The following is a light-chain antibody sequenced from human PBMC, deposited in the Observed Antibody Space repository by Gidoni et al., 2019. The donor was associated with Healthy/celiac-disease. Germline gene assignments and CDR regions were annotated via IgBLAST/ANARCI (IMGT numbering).Light chain of an antibody. Sequence: DIQMTQSPSSLSASVGDRVTITCRASQSISSYLNWYQQKPGKAPKLLIYSASSLQSGVPSRFSGSGSGTDFTPTISSLQPEDFATYYCQQSHSTPQTFGQGTKLEIK. J-gene: IGKJ2*01. CDR2: SAS. CDR1: QSISSY. V-gene: IGKV1-39*01. CDR3: QQSHSTPQT.